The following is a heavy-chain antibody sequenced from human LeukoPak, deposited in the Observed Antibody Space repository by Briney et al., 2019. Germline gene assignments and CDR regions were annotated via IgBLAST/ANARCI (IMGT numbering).Heavy chain of an antibody. V-gene: IGHV4-30-2*01. CDR1: GGSISSGGYS. CDR2: IYHSGST. J-gene: IGHJ2*01. Sequence: PSQTLSLTCAVSGGSISSGGYSWSWIRQPPGKGLEWIGYIYHSGSTYYNPSLKSRVTISVDRSKNQFSLKLSSVTAAGTAVYYCARGSRLSSMNWYFDLWGRGTLVTVSS. CDR3: ARGSRLSSMNWYFDL. D-gene: IGHD3-16*02.